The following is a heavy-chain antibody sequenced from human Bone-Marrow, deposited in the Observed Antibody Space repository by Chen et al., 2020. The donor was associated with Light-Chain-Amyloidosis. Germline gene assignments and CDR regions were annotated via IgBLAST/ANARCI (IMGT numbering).Heavy chain of an antibody. CDR3: AGMDRSGYYHFQY. D-gene: IGHD3-22*01. CDR2: IFSGGNT. V-gene: IGHV3-66*01. CDR1: GFTVSSNY. J-gene: IGHJ4*02. Sequence: VRLVESGGGLVQPGGSLRLSCAASGFTVSSNYLSWVRQAPGQGLEWVSVIFSGGNTYYADSVKGRFTISRDNSKNTLYLQMNSLRAEDTDVYYCAGMDRSGYYHFQYWGQGTLVTVSS.